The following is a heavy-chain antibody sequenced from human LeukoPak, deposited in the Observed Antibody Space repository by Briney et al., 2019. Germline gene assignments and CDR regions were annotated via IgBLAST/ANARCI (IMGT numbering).Heavy chain of an antibody. CDR2: ISGSGGGT. CDR3: AKATDYSNYYYYYYMDV. J-gene: IGHJ6*03. Sequence: GGSLRLSCAASGFTFSSYAMSWVRQAPGKGVEWVSAISGSGGGTYYADSVKGRFTISRDNSKNTLYLQMNSLRAEDTAVYYCAKATDYSNYYYYYYMDVWGKGTTVTVSS. D-gene: IGHD4-11*01. V-gene: IGHV3-23*01. CDR1: GFTFSSYA.